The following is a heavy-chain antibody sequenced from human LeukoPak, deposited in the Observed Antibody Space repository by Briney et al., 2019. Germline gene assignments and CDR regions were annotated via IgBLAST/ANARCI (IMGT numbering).Heavy chain of an antibody. D-gene: IGHD1-7*01. CDR1: GGTFSSYA. CDR2: IIPIFGTA. J-gene: IGHJ4*02. Sequence: VASVKVSCKASGGTFSSYAISWVRQAPGQGLEWMGRIIPIFGTANYAQKFQGRVTITTDESTSTAYMELSSLRSEDTAVYYCAREDQYNWNYAGQFDYWGQGTLVTVSS. V-gene: IGHV1-69*05. CDR3: AREDQYNWNYAGQFDY.